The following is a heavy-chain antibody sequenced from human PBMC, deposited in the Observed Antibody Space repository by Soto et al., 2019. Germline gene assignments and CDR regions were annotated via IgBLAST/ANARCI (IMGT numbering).Heavy chain of an antibody. CDR2: KYYSSKLYN. J-gene: IGHJ6*03. CDR3: ARETCAPPYYNMDV. V-gene: IGHV6-1*01. CDR1: GDSVSSNSAA. Sequence: SQTPSLTCAISGDSVSSNSAAWNWIRQSPSRGLEWLGRKYYSSKLYNDYAVSVKSRITINPNTSKNQFSLQLNSVTPEETAVYYCARETCAPPYYNMDVWGKGPTVTVSS.